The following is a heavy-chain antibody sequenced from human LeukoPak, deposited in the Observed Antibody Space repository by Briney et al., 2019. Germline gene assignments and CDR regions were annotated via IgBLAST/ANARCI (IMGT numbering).Heavy chain of an antibody. D-gene: IGHD3-16*02. CDR1: GFTFDDYA. Sequence: GGSLRLSCGASGFTFDDYAMHWLRQAPGKGLEWVSGINWNSGSIAYADSVKGRFTISRDNAENSLYLQMNSLTVEDTALYYCAKDLTTDTGILIPGHWGQETQVTVSS. J-gene: IGHJ4*02. V-gene: IGHV3-9*01. CDR3: AKDLTTDTGILIPGH. CDR2: INWNSGSI.